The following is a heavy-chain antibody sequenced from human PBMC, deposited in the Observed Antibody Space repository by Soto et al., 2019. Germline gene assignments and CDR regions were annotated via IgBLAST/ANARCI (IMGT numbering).Heavy chain of an antibody. CDR3: ARVSSDYVGGSYRLGYGMDV. V-gene: IGHV4-34*01. Sequence: QVQLQQWGAGLLKPSETLSLTCAVYGGSFSGYYWSWIRQPPGKGLEWIGEINHSGSTNYNPSLKSRVTISVDTSKNQFSLKLSSVTAAGTAVYYCARVSSDYVGGSYRLGYGMDVWGQGTTVTVSS. D-gene: IGHD3-16*02. J-gene: IGHJ6*02. CDR2: INHSGST. CDR1: GGSFSGYY.